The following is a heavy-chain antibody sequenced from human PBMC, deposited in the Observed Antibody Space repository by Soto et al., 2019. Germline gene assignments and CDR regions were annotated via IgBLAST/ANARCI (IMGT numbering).Heavy chain of an antibody. CDR3: ARVMGGTYPDAFDM. Sequence: QVQLVESGGGVVQPGRSLRLSCGASGFSLSNYAMHWVRQAPGKGLEWVAVIWYDGSNKYYADSVKGRFTISRDNSKNTLYLQMNSRRAEDTAVYYCARVMGGTYPDAFDMWGQGTMVTVSS. CDR2: IWYDGSNK. D-gene: IGHD1-26*01. J-gene: IGHJ3*02. CDR1: GFSLSNYA. V-gene: IGHV3-33*01.